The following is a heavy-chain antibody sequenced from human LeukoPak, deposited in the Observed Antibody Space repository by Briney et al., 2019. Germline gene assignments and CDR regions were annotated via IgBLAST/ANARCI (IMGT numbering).Heavy chain of an antibody. J-gene: IGHJ3*02. CDR3: ARDLTSGYSLNDAFDI. V-gene: IGHV4-59*01. CDR2: IYYSGST. Sequence: PSETLSLTCTVSGGSISSYYWSWIRQPPGKGLEWIGYIYYSGSTNDNPSLKSRVTISVDTSKNQFSLKLSSVTAADTAVYYCARDLTSGYSLNDAFDIWGQGTMVTVSS. CDR1: GGSISSYY. D-gene: IGHD3-22*01.